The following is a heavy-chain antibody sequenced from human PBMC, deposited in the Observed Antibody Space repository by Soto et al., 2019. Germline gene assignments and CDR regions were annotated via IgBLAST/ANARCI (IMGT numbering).Heavy chain of an antibody. Sequence: ASVNVSCKASGGTFSSYAISWVRQAPGQGLEWMGGIIPIFGTANYAQKFQGRVTITADESTSTAYMELSSLRSEDTAVYYCSRVSTIFGVLFDYWGQGTLVTVSS. CDR3: SRVSTIFGVLFDY. D-gene: IGHD3-3*01. CDR2: IIPIFGTA. V-gene: IGHV1-69*13. CDR1: GGTFSSYA. J-gene: IGHJ4*02.